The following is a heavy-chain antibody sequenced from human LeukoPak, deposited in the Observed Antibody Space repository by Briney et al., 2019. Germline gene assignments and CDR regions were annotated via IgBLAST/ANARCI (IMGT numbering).Heavy chain of an antibody. V-gene: IGHV6-1*01. CDR2: TYYRSKWYN. D-gene: IGHD5-18*01. CDR1: GDSVSSKSAA. J-gene: IGHJ5*02. Sequence: PSQTLSLTCAISGDSVSSKSAAWNWIRQSPSRGLEWLGRTYYRSKWYNDYALSVKSRITINPDTSKNQFSLQMNSVTPEDTAVYYCARLRGYSFRSDFLDLDTWGQGTLVTVSS. CDR3: ARLRGYSFRSDFLDLDT.